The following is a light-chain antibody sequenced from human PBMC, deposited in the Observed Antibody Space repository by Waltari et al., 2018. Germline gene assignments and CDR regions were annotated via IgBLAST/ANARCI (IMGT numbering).Light chain of an antibody. CDR3: ASWDLSLSSVL. CDR2: DNS. CDR1: TSNIGRNS. Sequence: QSVLTQPPSVSATPGQKVTISCSGSTSNIGRNSVSWYQQVPRAAPNLLIYDNSKRPPGIPDRFSASKSGTSATLGIAGVEAGDEATYFCASWDLSLSSVLFGGGTKVTV. V-gene: IGLV1-51*01. J-gene: IGLJ2*01.